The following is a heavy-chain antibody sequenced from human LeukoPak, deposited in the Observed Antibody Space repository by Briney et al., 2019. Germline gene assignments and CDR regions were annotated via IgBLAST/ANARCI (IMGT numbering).Heavy chain of an antibody. J-gene: IGHJ4*02. D-gene: IGHD3-22*01. V-gene: IGHV4-39*07. CDR2: IYYSGST. CDR3: ARAVYDSSGYYYYYFDY. Sequence: SETLSLTCTVSGGSISSSSYYWGWIRQPPGKGLEWIGSIYYSGSTHYNPSLKSRVTISVDTSQKQFSLRLTSVTAADTVVYYCARAVYDSSGYYYYYFDYWGQGTLVTVSS. CDR1: GGSISSSSYY.